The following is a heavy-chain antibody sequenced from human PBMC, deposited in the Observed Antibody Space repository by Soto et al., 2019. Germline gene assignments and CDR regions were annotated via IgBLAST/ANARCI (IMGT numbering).Heavy chain of an antibody. CDR3: ARSLGGGHWDY. V-gene: IGHV3-48*02. CDR2: ITSNTRTI. CDR1: GFTVSNYD. D-gene: IGHD3-16*01. Sequence: EVQLVESGGGVVQPGGSLRLSCAASGFTVSNYDMVWVRQAPGKGLEWVSFITSNTRTINYVDAVKGRFTISRDNAKNSLNLQMNSLRDEDTAVYYCARSLGGGHWDYWGQGTLVTVSS. J-gene: IGHJ4*02.